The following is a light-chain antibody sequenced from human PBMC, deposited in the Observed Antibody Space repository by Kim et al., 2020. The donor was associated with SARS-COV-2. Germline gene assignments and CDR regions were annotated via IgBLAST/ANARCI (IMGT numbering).Light chain of an antibody. CDR1: QRVSSN. V-gene: IGKV3-15*01. Sequence: SPGERATLSCRASQRVSSNLAWYQQKPGQAPRLLIYGASTRATGIPARFSGSGSGTEFTLTISSLQSEDFAVYYCQQYNNWPPVTFGPGTKVDIK. CDR3: QQYNNWPPVT. CDR2: GAS. J-gene: IGKJ3*01.